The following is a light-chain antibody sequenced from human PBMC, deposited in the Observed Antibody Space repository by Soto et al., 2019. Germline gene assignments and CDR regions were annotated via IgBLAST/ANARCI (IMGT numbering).Light chain of an antibody. J-gene: IGKJ1*01. V-gene: IGKV3-20*01. CDR3: QQYGSSPWT. CDR2: GAS. Sequence: EIVLTQSPGTLSLSPGERATLSCRASQSVSSSYLAWYQQKPGQAPRLLIYGASSGATGIPGRFSGSGSGTDFTLTISRLEPEDFAVYYCQQYGSSPWTFGQGTKVDIK. CDR1: QSVSSSY.